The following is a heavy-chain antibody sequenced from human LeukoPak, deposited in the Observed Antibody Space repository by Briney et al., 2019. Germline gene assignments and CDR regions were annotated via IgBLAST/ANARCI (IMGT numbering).Heavy chain of an antibody. Sequence: GGSLRRSCAASGFTFSGYPMHWVRQAPGQGLDWLAVTSYDGSNKYYADSVKGRFTISGDNSKNTLYLQMNSLRPEYAAVYYCARERLWSFDYWGQGTLVTVSS. V-gene: IGHV3-30*04. CDR1: GFTFSGYP. J-gene: IGHJ4*02. CDR2: TSYDGSNK. D-gene: IGHD3-10*01. CDR3: ARERLWSFDY.